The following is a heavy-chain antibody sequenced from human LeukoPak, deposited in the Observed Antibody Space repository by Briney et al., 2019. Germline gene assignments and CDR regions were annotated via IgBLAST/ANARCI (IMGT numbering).Heavy chain of an antibody. CDR1: GFTFSSYA. J-gene: IGHJ4*02. D-gene: IGHD3-22*01. Sequence: GGSLRLSCAASGFTFSSYAMSWVRQAPGKGLEWVSAISGSGGSTYYADSVKGRFTISRDNSKNTLYLQMNSLRAEDTAVYYCAKDQFYDSSGYYYEGDYWGQGTLVTVSS. V-gene: IGHV3-23*01. CDR2: ISGSGGST. CDR3: AKDQFYDSSGYYYEGDY.